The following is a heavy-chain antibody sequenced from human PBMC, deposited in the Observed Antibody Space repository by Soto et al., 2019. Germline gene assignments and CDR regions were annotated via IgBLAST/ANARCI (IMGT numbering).Heavy chain of an antibody. D-gene: IGHD3-22*01. J-gene: IGHJ6*02. Sequence: GASVKVSCKASGGTFSSYAISWVRQAPGQGLEWMGGSIPIFGTANYAQKFQGRVTITADKSTRTSYVELSSLRSEDTAVYYCARGGLYYDSSGSHHGYYVMEVWGQGTTVTASS. CDR1: GGTFSSYA. CDR3: ARGGLYYDSSGSHHGYYVMEV. CDR2: SIPIFGTA. V-gene: IGHV1-69*06.